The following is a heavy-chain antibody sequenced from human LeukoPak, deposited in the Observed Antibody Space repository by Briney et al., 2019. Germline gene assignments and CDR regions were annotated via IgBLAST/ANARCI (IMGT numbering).Heavy chain of an antibody. CDR3: AREPMTTVTIFPTTDY. D-gene: IGHD4-17*01. Sequence: ASVKVSCKASGYTFTNYGISWVRQAPGQGLEWMGWISAYNGNTNYAQKLQGRVTMTTDTSTSTAYMELRSLRSDDTAVYYGAREPMTTVTIFPTTDYWGQGTLVTVSS. CDR2: ISAYNGNT. J-gene: IGHJ4*02. V-gene: IGHV1-18*01. CDR1: GYTFTNYG.